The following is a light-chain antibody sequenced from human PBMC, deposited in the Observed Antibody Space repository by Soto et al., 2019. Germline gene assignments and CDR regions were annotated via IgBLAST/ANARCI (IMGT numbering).Light chain of an antibody. CDR1: QSVGGSS. V-gene: IGKV3-20*01. J-gene: IGKJ1*01. CDR2: DTS. Sequence: EPVLTQSPGTLSLXPGDSATVTGRASQSVGGSSLAWYQQRPGQAPRLLIYDTSKRATGIPDRFSGSGSGTDFTLTISRLEPEDFAVYYCQQYQNSPRTFGQGTKVDIK. CDR3: QQYQNSPRT.